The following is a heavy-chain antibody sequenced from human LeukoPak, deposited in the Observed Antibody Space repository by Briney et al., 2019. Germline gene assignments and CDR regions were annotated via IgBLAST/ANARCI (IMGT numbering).Heavy chain of an antibody. CDR2: ISSYNGNP. V-gene: IGHV1-18*01. D-gene: IGHD2-2*01. J-gene: IGHJ6*04. CDR1: GYTFIRYG. CDR3: ARDWCGSSTSCYMDV. Sequence: ASVKVSCKASGYTFIRYGISWVRQAPGQGLEWMGWISSYNGNPNYAQKFQGRVTMTTETSTSTAYMELRSLRSVDTAVYYCARDWCGSSTSCYMDVWGKGTTVTVSS.